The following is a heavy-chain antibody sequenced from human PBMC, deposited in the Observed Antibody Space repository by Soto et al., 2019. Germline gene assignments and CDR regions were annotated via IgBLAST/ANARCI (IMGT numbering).Heavy chain of an antibody. V-gene: IGHV3-43*02. Sequence: GESLKISCAASGFTFDDYAMHWVRQAPGKGLEWVSLISGDGGSTYYADSVKGRFTISRDNSKNSLYLQMNSLRTEDTALYYCAKEAYGSGSYYNVGPYYYYGMDVWGQGTTVTVSS. CDR1: GFTFDDYA. CDR2: ISGDGGST. J-gene: IGHJ6*02. CDR3: AKEAYGSGSYYNVGPYYYYGMDV. D-gene: IGHD3-10*01.